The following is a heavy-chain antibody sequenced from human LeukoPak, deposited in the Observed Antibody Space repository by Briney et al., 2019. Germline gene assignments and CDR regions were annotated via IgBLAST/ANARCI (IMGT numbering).Heavy chain of an antibody. V-gene: IGHV1-69*13. CDR1: GGTFSSYA. Sequence: SVKVSCKASGGTFSSYAISWVRQAPGQGLEWMGGIIPIFGTANYAQKFQGRVTITADESTSTAYMELSSLRSEDTAVYYCARDLDYYDSSGYGPFDYWGQGTLVTVSS. D-gene: IGHD3-22*01. J-gene: IGHJ4*02. CDR2: IIPIFGTA. CDR3: ARDLDYYDSSGYGPFDY.